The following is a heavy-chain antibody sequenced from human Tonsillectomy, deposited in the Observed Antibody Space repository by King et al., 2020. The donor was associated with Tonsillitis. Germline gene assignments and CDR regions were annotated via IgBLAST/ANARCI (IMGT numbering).Heavy chain of an antibody. CDR3: ARELTWYDYHSSGNDVYHYYYMDV. J-gene: IGHJ6*03. D-gene: IGHD3-22*01. CDR2: VYSSGST. V-gene: IGHV4-4*07. CDR1: GASISSYY. Sequence: VQLQESGPGLVKPSETLSLTCTVSGASISSYYWTWIRQPAGKGLEWIGRVYSSGSTNYNSSLKSRVTLSVDTSKNQFSLKLTSVTVADAAAYYCARELTWYDYHSSGNDVYHYYYMDVWGKGTTVTVSS.